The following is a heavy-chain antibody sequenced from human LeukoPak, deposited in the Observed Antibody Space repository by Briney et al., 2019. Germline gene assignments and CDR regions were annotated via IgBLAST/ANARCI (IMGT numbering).Heavy chain of an antibody. V-gene: IGHV4-34*01. Sequence: SETLSLTCAVYGGSFSGYYWSWIRQPPGKGLEWIGEINHSGSTNYNPSLKSRVTISVDTSKNQFSLKLSSVTAADTAVYYCASRIVWVPAAPGWFDPWGQGTLVTVSS. J-gene: IGHJ5*02. D-gene: IGHD2-2*01. CDR1: GGSFSGYY. CDR2: INHSGST. CDR3: ASRIVWVPAAPGWFDP.